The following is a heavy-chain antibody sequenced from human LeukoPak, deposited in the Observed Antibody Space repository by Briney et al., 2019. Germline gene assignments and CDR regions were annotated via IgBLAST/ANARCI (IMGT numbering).Heavy chain of an antibody. Sequence: SQTLSLTCTVSGGSISSGGYYWSWIRQHPGKGLEWIGYIYYSGSTYYNPSLKSRVTISVDTSKNHFSLKLTSVTAADTAVYYCARTHTVSEPYFDYWGQGTLVTVSS. D-gene: IGHD4-17*01. CDR1: GGSISSGGYY. V-gene: IGHV4-31*03. CDR2: IYYSGST. J-gene: IGHJ4*02. CDR3: ARTHTVSEPYFDY.